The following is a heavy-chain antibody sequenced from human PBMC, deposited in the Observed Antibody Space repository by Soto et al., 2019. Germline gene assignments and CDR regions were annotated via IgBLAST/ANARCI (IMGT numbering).Heavy chain of an antibody. CDR3: ARVVNDLTGYGSGSYLYFDY. J-gene: IGHJ4*02. Sequence: GASVKVSCKASGGTFSSYAISWVRQAPGQGLEWMGGIIPIFGTANYAQKFQGRVTITADESTSTAYMELSSLRSEDTAVYYCARVVNDLTGYGSGSYLYFDYWGQGTLVTVSP. D-gene: IGHD3-10*01. CDR2: IIPIFGTA. CDR1: GGTFSSYA. V-gene: IGHV1-69*13.